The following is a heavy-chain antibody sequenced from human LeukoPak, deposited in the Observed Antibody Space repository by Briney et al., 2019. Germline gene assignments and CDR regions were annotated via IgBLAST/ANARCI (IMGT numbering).Heavy chain of an antibody. CDR3: ARGRRPAVGARMAFDI. Sequence: GRSRRLSCAASGFTFSSNWMSWVGQAPGKGRKGLANIKQDGSQKYYVDSMKGRFTITRDNAKYSLYLQMNSLRADTTAVYYCARGRRPAVGARMAFDIWGQGTMVTVSS. CDR1: GFTFSSNW. V-gene: IGHV3-7*01. D-gene: IGHD3-16*01. CDR2: IKQDGSQK. J-gene: IGHJ3*02.